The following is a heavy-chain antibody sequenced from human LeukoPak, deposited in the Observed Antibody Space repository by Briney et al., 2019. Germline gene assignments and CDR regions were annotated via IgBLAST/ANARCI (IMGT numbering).Heavy chain of an antibody. J-gene: IGHJ4*02. CDR3: VTYSTGLYKGLEF. CDR2: INQDGTDK. V-gene: IGHV3-7*03. CDR1: GFTFTTYW. D-gene: IGHD2-8*02. Sequence: GGSLRLSCAASGFTFTTYWMSWIRQAPGKGLEWVANINQDGTDKYYVDSVKGRFTFSRDNAQNSLYLQMSSLRVEETAVYYCVTYSTGLYKGLEFWGQGTQVTVSS.